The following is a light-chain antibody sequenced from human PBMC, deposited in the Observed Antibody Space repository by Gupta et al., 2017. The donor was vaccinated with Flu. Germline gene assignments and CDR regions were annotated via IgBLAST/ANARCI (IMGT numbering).Light chain of an antibody. Sequence: EIVLTQSPATLSLSPGERATLSCGASQSVNNNYLAWYQQKPGLAPRLLIYDASSRATGIPDRFSGSGSGTDFTLTISRLEPEDFAVYYCQQDGTSPYSFGQGTKLQIK. CDR3: QQDGTSPYS. V-gene: IGKV3D-20*01. CDR1: QSVNNNY. J-gene: IGKJ2*03. CDR2: DAS.